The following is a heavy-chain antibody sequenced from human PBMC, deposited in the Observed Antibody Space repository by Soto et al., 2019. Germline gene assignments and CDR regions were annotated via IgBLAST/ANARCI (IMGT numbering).Heavy chain of an antibody. J-gene: IGHJ6*02. V-gene: IGHV3-13*05. D-gene: IGHD2-2*01. CDR2: IGTAGDP. CDR1: GFTFSSYD. CDR3: ARARRHCSSTSCYRGSYYYGMDV. Sequence: GGSLRLSCAASGFTFSSYDMHWVRQATGKGLEGVSAIGTAGDPYYPGSVKGRFTISRENAKNSLYLQMNSLRAGDTAVYYCARARRHCSSTSCYRGSYYYGMDVWGQGTTVTVSS.